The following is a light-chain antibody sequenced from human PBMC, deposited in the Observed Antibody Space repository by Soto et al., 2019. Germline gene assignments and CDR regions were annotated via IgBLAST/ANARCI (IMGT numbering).Light chain of an antibody. CDR3: SSYAGSNIYV. V-gene: IGLV2-8*01. CDR1: SNDVGSYNY. J-gene: IGLJ1*01. Sequence: QSALTQPPSASGSPGQSVTISCTGTSNDVGSYNYVSWYRQHPGKAPKLMIYDVSKRPSGVPDRFSGSKSGNTASLTVSGLHAEDEADYYWSSYAGSNIYVFGSGTKLTVL. CDR2: DVS.